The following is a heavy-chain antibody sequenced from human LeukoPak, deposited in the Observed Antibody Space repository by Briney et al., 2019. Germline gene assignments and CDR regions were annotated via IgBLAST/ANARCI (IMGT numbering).Heavy chain of an antibody. V-gene: IGHV3-53*01. CDR2: IYSGGTT. J-gene: IGHJ4*02. CDR3: ARGMYSSGWYYFDY. Sequence: GGSLRLSCAASGFTFSSNYMSWVRQAPGKGLEWVSVIYSGGTTYYADSVKGRFTISRDNSKNTLYLQMKSLRAEDTAVYYCARGMYSSGWYYFDYWGQGTLVTVSS. D-gene: IGHD6-19*01. CDR1: GFTFSSNY.